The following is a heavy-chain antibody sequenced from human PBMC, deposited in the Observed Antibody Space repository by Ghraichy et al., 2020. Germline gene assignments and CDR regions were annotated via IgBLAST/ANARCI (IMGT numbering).Heavy chain of an antibody. Sequence: SETLSLTCTVSGGSISSYYWSWIRQPPGKGLEWIGYIYYSGSTNYNPSLKSRVTISVDTSKNQFSLKLSSVTAADTAVYYCARGDYFGWFDPWGQGTLVTVSS. J-gene: IGHJ5*02. D-gene: IGHD3-10*01. V-gene: IGHV4-59*01. CDR2: IYYSGST. CDR1: GGSISSYY. CDR3: ARGDYFGWFDP.